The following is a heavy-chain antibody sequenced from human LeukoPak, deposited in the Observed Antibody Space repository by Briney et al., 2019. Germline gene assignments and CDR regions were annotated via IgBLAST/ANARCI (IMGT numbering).Heavy chain of an antibody. D-gene: IGHD5-12*01. Sequence: SETLSLTCTVSGGSISSSSYYWGWIRQPPGKGLEWIGNIYYSGSTYYNPSLKSRVTISLDTSKNQFSLKLSSVTAADTAVYYCARDQNSGYDLINWFDPWGQGTLVTVSS. J-gene: IGHJ5*02. V-gene: IGHV4-39*07. CDR3: ARDQNSGYDLINWFDP. CDR2: IYYSGST. CDR1: GGSISSSSYY.